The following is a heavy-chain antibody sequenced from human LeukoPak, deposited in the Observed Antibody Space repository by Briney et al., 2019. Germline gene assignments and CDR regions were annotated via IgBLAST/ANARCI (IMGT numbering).Heavy chain of an antibody. CDR3: ARLLPSSGYYIEY. D-gene: IGHD3-22*01. V-gene: IGHV4-59*08. J-gene: IGHJ4*02. CDR2: IYYSGST. CDR1: GASISSYY. Sequence: SETLSLTCTVSGASISSYYWSWIRQPPGKGLEWIGYIYYSGSTNYNPSLKSRVTILVDTSKNQFSLKLTSVTAANTAVYYCARLLPSSGYYIEYWGQGTLVTVSS.